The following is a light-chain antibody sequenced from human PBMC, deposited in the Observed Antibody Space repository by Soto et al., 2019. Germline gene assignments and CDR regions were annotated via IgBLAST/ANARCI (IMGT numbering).Light chain of an antibody. CDR1: QSIGTW. J-gene: IGKJ1*01. CDR3: QQYNSNSPT. Sequence: QMTQSPSTLSASVGEGVTITCRASQSIGTWLAWYQQKPGKAPNLLIYKASNLESGVPSRFSGSGSGTEFTLTISSLQPDDFATYYCQQYNSNSPTFGQGTKVDIK. V-gene: IGKV1-5*03. CDR2: KAS.